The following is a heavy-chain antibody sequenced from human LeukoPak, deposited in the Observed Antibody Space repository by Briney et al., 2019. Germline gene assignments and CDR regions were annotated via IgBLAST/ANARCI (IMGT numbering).Heavy chain of an antibody. Sequence: GASVKVSCKASGYTFTSYDINWVRQATGQGLEWMGWMNPNSGNTGYAQKFQGRVTMTRNTSISTAYMELSSLRAEDTAVYYCARASDIVVVVAATDWGQGTLVTVSS. CDR3: ARASDIVVVVAATD. V-gene: IGHV1-8*01. CDR2: MNPNSGNT. CDR1: GYTFTSYD. J-gene: IGHJ4*02. D-gene: IGHD2-15*01.